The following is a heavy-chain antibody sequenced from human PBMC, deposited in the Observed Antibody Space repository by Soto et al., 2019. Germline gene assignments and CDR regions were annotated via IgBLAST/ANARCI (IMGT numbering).Heavy chain of an antibody. D-gene: IGHD6-6*01. V-gene: IGHV4-34*01. J-gene: IGHJ4*02. CDR1: GGSLSGYY. Sequence: LSLTCAVYGGSLSGYYWSWIRQPPGKGLEWIGEINHSGSTNYNPSLKSRVTISVDTSKNQFSLKLSSVTAADTAVYYCARAKTEADSSSSCLDYWGQGTLVTVSS. CDR3: ARAKTEADSSSSCLDY. CDR2: INHSGST.